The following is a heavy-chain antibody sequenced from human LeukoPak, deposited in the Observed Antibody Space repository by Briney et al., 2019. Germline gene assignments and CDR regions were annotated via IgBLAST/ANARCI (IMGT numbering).Heavy chain of an antibody. J-gene: IGHJ4*02. CDR1: GYTFTSYD. CDR3: ARENPELLGFDY. Sequence: GASVKVSCKASGYTFTSYDINWVRQATGQGLEWMGWMNPNSGKAGYAQKFQGRFTMTRDTSISTAYMEVSSLRSEDTAVYYCARENPELLGFDYWGQGTLVTVSS. V-gene: IGHV1-8*01. D-gene: IGHD1-26*01. CDR2: MNPNSGKA.